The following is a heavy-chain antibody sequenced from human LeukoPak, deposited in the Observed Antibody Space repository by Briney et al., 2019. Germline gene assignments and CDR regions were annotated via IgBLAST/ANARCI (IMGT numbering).Heavy chain of an antibody. CDR2: ISDDESNK. CDR1: GITFSNYA. V-gene: IGHV3-30*04. CDR3: ARGQVGSTLPLFDY. J-gene: IGHJ4*02. D-gene: IGHD1-26*01. Sequence: PGGSLRLSCTASGITFSNYAMHWVRQAPGKGLEWVALISDDESNKAYADSVKGRFTISRDNSRNTLYLLVNCLRPEDTAVYYCARGQVGSTLPLFDYWGQGTLVTVSS.